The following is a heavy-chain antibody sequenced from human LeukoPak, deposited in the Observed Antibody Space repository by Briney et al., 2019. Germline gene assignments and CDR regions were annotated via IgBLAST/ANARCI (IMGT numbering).Heavy chain of an antibody. CDR1: GGSISSGGYY. CDR3: ARVSYSSSWYEVAYYFDY. CDR2: IYYSGST. V-gene: IGHV4-31*03. Sequence: SETLSLTCTVSGGSISSGGYYWSWIRQHPGKGLEWIRYIYYSGSTYYNPSLKSRVTISVDTSKNQFSLKLSSVTAADTAVYYCARVSYSSSWYEVAYYFDYWGQGTLVTVSS. D-gene: IGHD6-13*01. J-gene: IGHJ4*02.